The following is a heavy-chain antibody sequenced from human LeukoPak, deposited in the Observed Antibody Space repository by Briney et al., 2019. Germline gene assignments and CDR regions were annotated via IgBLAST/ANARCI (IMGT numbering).Heavy chain of an antibody. D-gene: IGHD6-19*01. CDR1: GYSFTSYW. CDR3: ARQVSSGWYYLDY. V-gene: IGHV5-51*01. J-gene: IGHJ4*02. CDR2: IYPGDSDT. Sequence: GESLKISCKGSGYSFTSYWIGWLRQMPGKGLEWMGFIYPGDSDTRYSPSFQGQVTISADKSISTAYLQWSSLRASDTAMYYCARQVSSGWYYLDYWGQGTLVTVSS.